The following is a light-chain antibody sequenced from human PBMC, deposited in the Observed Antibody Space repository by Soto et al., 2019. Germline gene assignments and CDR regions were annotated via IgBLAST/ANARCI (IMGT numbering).Light chain of an antibody. CDR2: GAS. CDR1: QSVSSSY. J-gene: IGKJ5*01. Sequence: EIVLTQSPATLSVSLGHSATLSCRASQSVSSSYLAWYQQKPGQAPRLLIYGASSRATGIPDRFSGSGSGTDFTLTISRLEPEDFAVYYCQQYGSSPTFGQGTRLEIK. CDR3: QQYGSSPT. V-gene: IGKV3-20*01.